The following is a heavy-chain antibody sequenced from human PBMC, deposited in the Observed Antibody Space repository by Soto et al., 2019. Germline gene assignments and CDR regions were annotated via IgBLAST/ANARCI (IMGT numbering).Heavy chain of an antibody. J-gene: IGHJ4*02. Sequence: PGGSLRLSCAASGFSFSSYSMNWVRQAPGKGLEWVSCISSSSSYIYYADSVKGRFTISRDNAKNSLYLQMNSLRAEDTAVYYCPSHIATAEGEYWGQGTLVTVPQ. CDR3: PSHIATAEGEY. CDR1: GFSFSSYS. V-gene: IGHV3-21*01. D-gene: IGHD6-13*01. CDR2: ISSSSSYI.